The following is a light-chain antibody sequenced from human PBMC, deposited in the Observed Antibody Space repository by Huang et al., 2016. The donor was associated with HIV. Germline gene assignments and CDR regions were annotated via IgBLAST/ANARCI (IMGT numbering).Light chain of an antibody. CDR1: KSVSSNF. J-gene: IGKJ1*01. CDR2: GAS. Sequence: EIVWTKSTGTLPVSPGERATPTARASKSVSSNFVAWYNQKPGQAPRLLIYGASTRATGTPTRFSGSGSGTDFTLTIIRLQPEDFAVYYCQQYGRSPATFGQGTKVEIK. CDR3: QQYGRSPAT. V-gene: IGKV3-20*01.